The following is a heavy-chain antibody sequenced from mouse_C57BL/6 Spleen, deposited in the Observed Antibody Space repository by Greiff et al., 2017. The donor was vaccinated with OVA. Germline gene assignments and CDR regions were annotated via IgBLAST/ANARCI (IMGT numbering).Heavy chain of an antibody. J-gene: IGHJ1*03. V-gene: IGHV1-61*01. CDR2: IYPSDSET. CDR1: GYTFTSYW. D-gene: IGHD2-4*01. CDR3: ARSYYDYDDFDV. Sequence: QVQLQQPGAELVRPGSSVKLSCKASGYTFTSYWMDWVKQRPGQGLEWIGNIYPSDSETHYNQKFKDKATLTVDKSSSTAYMQLSSLTSEDSAVYYCARSYYDYDDFDVWGTGTTVTVSS.